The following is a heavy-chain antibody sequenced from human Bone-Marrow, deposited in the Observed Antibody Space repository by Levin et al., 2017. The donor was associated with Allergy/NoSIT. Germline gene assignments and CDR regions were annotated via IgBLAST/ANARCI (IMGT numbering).Heavy chain of an antibody. CDR1: KDSIGSGDYY. J-gene: IGHJ4*02. D-gene: IGHD2/OR15-2a*01. CDR2: RHNSGST. Sequence: PSQTLSLTCTVSKDSIGSGDYYWSWIRQPPGKGLELIGYRHNSGSTYYNPSLKSRVSISVDTSKKQFSLELTAVTAADTAVYYCARGTQFYNRTTYYYWFDYWGQGTLVTVSS. CDR3: ARGTQFYNRTTYYYWFDY. V-gene: IGHV4-30-4*01.